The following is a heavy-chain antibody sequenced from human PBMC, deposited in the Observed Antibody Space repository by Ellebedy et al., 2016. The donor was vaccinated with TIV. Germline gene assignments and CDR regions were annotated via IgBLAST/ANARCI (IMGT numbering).Heavy chain of an antibody. J-gene: IGHJ4*02. D-gene: IGHD3-22*01. V-gene: IGHV3-23*01. CDR2: ISGSGGST. CDR3: ANGGPYYYSDSSGYSGY. Sequence: GESLKISCAASGFTFSSYAMSWVRPAPGKGLEWVPAISGSGGSTYYADSVKGRFTIDRDNSKNTLYLQINSLRAEDTAVYYCANGGPYYYSDSSGYSGYWGQGTLVTVSS. CDR1: GFTFSSYA.